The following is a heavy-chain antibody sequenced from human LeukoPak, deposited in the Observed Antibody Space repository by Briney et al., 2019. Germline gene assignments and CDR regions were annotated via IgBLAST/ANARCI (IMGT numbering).Heavy chain of an antibody. CDR3: ARLRRLFCSGGSCYSGWDFDY. CDR1: GGSISSSSYY. CDR2: IYYSGST. D-gene: IGHD2-15*01. V-gene: IGHV4-39*01. J-gene: IGHJ4*02. Sequence: SETLSLTCTVSGGSISSSSYYWGWIRQPPGKGLEWIGSIYYSGSTYYNPSLKSRVTISVDTSKDQFSLKLSSVTAADTAVYYCARLRRLFCSGGSCYSGWDFDYWGQGTLVTVSS.